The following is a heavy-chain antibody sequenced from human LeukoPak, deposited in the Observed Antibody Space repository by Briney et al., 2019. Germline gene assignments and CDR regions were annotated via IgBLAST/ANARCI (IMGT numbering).Heavy chain of an antibody. CDR2: IWYDGGNK. J-gene: IGHJ4*02. Sequence: GRSLRLSCAASGFTFNSYGMHWVRQAPGKGLEWVAVIWYDGGNKYYADSVKGRFTISRDNSKNTLYLQMNSLRAEDTAVYYCARGSSSSWSQFDYWGQRTLVTVSS. CDR3: ARGSSSSWSQFDY. D-gene: IGHD6-13*01. CDR1: GFTFNSYG. V-gene: IGHV3-33*01.